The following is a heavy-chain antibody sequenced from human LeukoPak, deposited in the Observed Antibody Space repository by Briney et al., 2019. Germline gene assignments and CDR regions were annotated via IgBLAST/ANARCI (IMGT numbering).Heavy chain of an antibody. CDR1: GFTFYYYD. D-gene: IGHD1-26*01. CDR2: IRSIGDR. J-gene: IGHJ3*02. CDR3: GPYATAFDT. V-gene: IGHV3-13*01. Sequence: GGSLRLSCDASGFTFYYYDMHWDRQATGKGLEWVSAIRSIGDRFYSGSVKGRFTISRENAKNTFYLEMNSLRVGDTAVYCSGPYATAFDTWGQGTVVTVSS.